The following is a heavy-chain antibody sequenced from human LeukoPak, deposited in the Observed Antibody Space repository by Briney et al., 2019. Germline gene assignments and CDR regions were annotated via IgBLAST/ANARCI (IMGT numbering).Heavy chain of an antibody. CDR2: IYSRGT. Sequence: SETLSLTCTVSGGSTSSYYLSWIRQPAGKGLEWIGRIYSRGTTYNPSLKSRVTMSADTSRNHVSLTLNSVTAADTAVYYCARDSGTTGEVKFDPWGQGTLVTVSS. D-gene: IGHD3-10*01. V-gene: IGHV4-4*07. CDR3: ARDSGTTGEVKFDP. CDR1: GGSTSSYY. J-gene: IGHJ5*02.